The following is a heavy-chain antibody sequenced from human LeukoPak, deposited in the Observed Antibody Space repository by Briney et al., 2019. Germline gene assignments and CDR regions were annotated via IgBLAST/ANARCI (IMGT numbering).Heavy chain of an antibody. J-gene: IGHJ4*02. CDR2: IWFDGSNQ. D-gene: IGHD4-11*01. CDR3: ARDHQYTYTNYGDY. V-gene: IGHV3-33*01. CDR1: GFTFSSHG. Sequence: GGSLRLSCAASGFTFSSHGLHWFRQAPGKGLEWVAVIWFDGSNQFYADSVKGRFTISRDNSKNTLYLQMNSLRAEDTAVYYCARDHQYTYTNYGDYWGQGTLVTVSS.